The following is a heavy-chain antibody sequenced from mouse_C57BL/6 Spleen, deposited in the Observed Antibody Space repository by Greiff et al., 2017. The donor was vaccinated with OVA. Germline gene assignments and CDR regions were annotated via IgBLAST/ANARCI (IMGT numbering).Heavy chain of an antibody. V-gene: IGHV10-3*01. CDR3: VMDDSMDY. D-gene: IGHD2-4*01. CDR1: GFTFNTYA. J-gene: IGHJ4*01. CDR2: IRSKSSNYAT. Sequence: DVQLVESGGGLVQPKGSLKLSCAASGFTFNTYAMHWVRQAPGKGLEWVARIRSKSSNYATYYAESVKDRFNIYRDDSQSRLYLQMNNLKTEDTAMYYCVMDDSMDYWGQGTSVTVSS.